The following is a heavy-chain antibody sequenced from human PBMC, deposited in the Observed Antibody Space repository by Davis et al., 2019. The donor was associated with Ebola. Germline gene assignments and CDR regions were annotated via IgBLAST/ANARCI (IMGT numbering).Heavy chain of an antibody. V-gene: IGHV1-18*01. D-gene: IGHD6-19*01. J-gene: IGHJ5*02. Sequence: AASVKVSCKASGYSFTDDGISWVRQAPGQGLEWMGWISAYNGNTNYAQKLQGRVTMTTDTSTSTAYMELRSLRSEDTAVFYCARGKTVAGTRGLSWFDPWGPGTLVTVSS. CDR1: GYSFTDDG. CDR2: ISAYNGNT. CDR3: ARGKTVAGTRGLSWFDP.